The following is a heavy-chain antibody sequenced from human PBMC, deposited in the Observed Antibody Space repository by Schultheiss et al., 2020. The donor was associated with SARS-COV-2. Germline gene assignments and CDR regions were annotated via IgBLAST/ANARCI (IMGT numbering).Heavy chain of an antibody. J-gene: IGHJ6*04. CDR3: ARDRGDGYNFPAYYYYGMDV. CDR1: GFTFSSYS. V-gene: IGHV3-21*04. D-gene: IGHD5-24*01. Sequence: GGSLRLSCAASGFTFSSYSMNWVRQAPGKGLEWVSSISSSSSYIYYADSVKGRFTISRDNAKNSLYLQMNSLRAEDTAVYYCARDRGDGYNFPAYYYYGMDVWGKGTTVTVSS. CDR2: ISSSSSYI.